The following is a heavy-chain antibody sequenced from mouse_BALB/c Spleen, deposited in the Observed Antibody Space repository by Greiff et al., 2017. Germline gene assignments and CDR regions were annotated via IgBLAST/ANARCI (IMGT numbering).Heavy chain of an antibody. CDR3: ARHITTVVAENYFDY. J-gene: IGHJ2*01. CDR2: ISSGGGST. V-gene: IGHV5-12-1*01. Sequence: EVKLVESGGGLVKPGGSLKLSCAASGFAFSSYDMSWVRQTPEKRLEWVAYISSGGGSTYYPDTVKGRFTISRDNAKNTLYLQMSSLKSEDTAMYYCARHITTVVAENYFDYWGQGTTLTVSS. D-gene: IGHD1-1*01. CDR1: GFAFSSYD.